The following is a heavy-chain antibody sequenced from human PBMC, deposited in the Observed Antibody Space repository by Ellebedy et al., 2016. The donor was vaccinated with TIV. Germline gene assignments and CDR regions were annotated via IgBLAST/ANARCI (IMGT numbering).Heavy chain of an antibody. V-gene: IGHV3-23*01. CDR1: GFTFSSYA. CDR2: ISGSGGST. J-gene: IGHJ3*02. D-gene: IGHD3-10*02. Sequence: GESLKISCAASGFTFSSYAMSWVRQAPGKGLEWVSAISGSGGSTYYADSVKGRFTISRDNSKNTLYLQMNSLRAEDTAVYYCAKHYVDAFDIWGQGTMVTVSS. CDR3: AKHYVDAFDI.